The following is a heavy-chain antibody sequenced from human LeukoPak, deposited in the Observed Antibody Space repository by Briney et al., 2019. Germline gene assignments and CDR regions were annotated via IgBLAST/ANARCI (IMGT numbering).Heavy chain of an antibody. CDR1: GGSISSYY. CDR3: ARGRYSYGYGAFDI. D-gene: IGHD5-18*01. Sequence: PSETLSLTCTVSGGSISSYYWSWIRQPPGKGLEWIGYIYYSGSTNYNPSLKSRVTISVDTSKNQFSLKLSSVTAAGTAVYYCARGRYSYGYGAFDIWGQGTMVTVSS. CDR2: IYYSGST. V-gene: IGHV4-59*01. J-gene: IGHJ3*02.